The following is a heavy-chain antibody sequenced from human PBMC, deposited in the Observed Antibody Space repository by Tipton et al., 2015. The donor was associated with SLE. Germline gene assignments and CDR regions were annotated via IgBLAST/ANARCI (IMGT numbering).Heavy chain of an antibody. CDR2: ISGSGAST. Sequence: SLRLSCAASGFTFSSYAMSWVRQAPGKGLVWVSGISGSGASTYYADSVKGRFNISRDNSKNTLDRQMNSLRAEDTAVYYCTIPTFGEYDIDCWGQGTLVNVSS. D-gene: IGHD4-17*01. CDR3: TIPTFGEYDIDC. V-gene: IGHV3-23*01. CDR1: GFTFSSYA. J-gene: IGHJ4*02.